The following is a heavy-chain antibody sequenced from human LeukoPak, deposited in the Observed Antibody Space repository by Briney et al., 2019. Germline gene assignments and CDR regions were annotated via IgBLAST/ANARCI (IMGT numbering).Heavy chain of an antibody. CDR1: GFTFSDYG. CDR3: ATGVGALGY. D-gene: IGHD1-26*01. Sequence: PGRSLRLSCAASGFTFSDYGMHWVRQAPGKGLEWVAVIWYDGSNKYYADSVKGRFTISRDNSKNTLYLQMNSLRAEDTAVYYCATGVGALGYWGQGTLVTVSS. CDR2: IWYDGSNK. J-gene: IGHJ4*02. V-gene: IGHV3-33*01.